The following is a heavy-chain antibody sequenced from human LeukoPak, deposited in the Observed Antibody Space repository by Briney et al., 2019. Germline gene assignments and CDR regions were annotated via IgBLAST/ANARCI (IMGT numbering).Heavy chain of an antibody. V-gene: IGHV1-24*01. CDR2: FDPEDGET. CDR3: ATLVTITVSDAFDI. D-gene: IGHD3-10*01. Sequence: ASVKVSCKVSGYTLTKLSMHWVRQAPGKGLEWMGGFDPEDGETIYAQKFQGRVTMTEDTSTDTAYMELSSLRSEDTAVYYCATLVTITVSDAFDIWGQGTMVTVSS. J-gene: IGHJ3*02. CDR1: GYTLTKLS.